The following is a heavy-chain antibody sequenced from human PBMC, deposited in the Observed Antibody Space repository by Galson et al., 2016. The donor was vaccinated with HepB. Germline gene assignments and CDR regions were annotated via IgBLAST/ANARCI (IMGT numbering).Heavy chain of an antibody. CDR3: ARDRSSRWELPRGFDY. J-gene: IGHJ4*02. CDR1: GYTFTNYG. Sequence: SVKVSCKASGYTFTNYGITWVRQAPGQGLEWMGWISPYNGNINYAQKLQGRVTMTTDTSTNTAYMELRSLRSDDTAVYYCARDRSSRWELPRGFDYWGQGTLVTVSS. CDR2: ISPYNGNI. V-gene: IGHV1-18*01. D-gene: IGHD1-26*01.